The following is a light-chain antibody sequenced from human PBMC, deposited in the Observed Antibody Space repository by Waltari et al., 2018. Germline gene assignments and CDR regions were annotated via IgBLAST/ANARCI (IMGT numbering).Light chain of an antibody. CDR2: SNN. V-gene: IGLV1-44*01. CDR1: SSNIGSNT. J-gene: IGLJ3*02. CDR3: AAWDDSLNVNWV. Sequence: QSVLTQPPSASGTPGQRVTIPCSGSSSNIGSNTVNWYQQLPGTAPKLLIYSNNQRPSGVPDRFSGSKSGTSASLAISGLQSEDEADYYCAAWDDSLNVNWVFGGGTKLTVL.